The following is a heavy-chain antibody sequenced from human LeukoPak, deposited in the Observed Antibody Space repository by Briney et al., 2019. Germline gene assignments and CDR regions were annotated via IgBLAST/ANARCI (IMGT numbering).Heavy chain of an antibody. Sequence: GGSLRLSCAASGFISSSYAMSWVRQAPGKGLEWVSTISGSGGSTYYADSVKGRFTISRDNSKKTLYLQMNSLRAEDTAVYYCAKDESAVALAAFDNWGQGTMVTVSS. CDR2: ISGSGGST. V-gene: IGHV3-23*01. CDR1: GFISSSYA. CDR3: AKDESAVALAAFDN. D-gene: IGHD2-15*01. J-gene: IGHJ3*02.